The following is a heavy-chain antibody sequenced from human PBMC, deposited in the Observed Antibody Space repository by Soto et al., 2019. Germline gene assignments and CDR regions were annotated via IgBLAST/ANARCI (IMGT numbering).Heavy chain of an antibody. CDR1: GGAISSGGYS. Sequence: SETLSLTCAVSGGAISSGGYSWSWIVQPPGKGLEWIGYIYHSGSTYYNPSLKSRVTISVDRSKNQFSLKLSSVTAADTAVYYCARAQTIYDSSGYYLDSLDYWGQGTLVTVS. CDR3: ARAQTIYDSSGYYLDSLDY. CDR2: IYHSGST. J-gene: IGHJ4*02. V-gene: IGHV4-30-2*01. D-gene: IGHD3-22*01.